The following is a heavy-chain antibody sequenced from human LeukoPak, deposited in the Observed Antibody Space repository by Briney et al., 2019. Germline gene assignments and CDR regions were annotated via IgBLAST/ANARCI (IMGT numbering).Heavy chain of an antibody. CDR2: ISGSDGST. CDR3: AKGSSSSWYLVWFDP. J-gene: IGHJ5*02. V-gene: IGHV3-23*01. CDR1: GFSFSNYA. Sequence: PGGSLRLSCAASGFSFSNYAMSWVRQAPGKGLEWFSGISGSDGSTHYADSVKGRFSISRDNSKNTVYLQMNSLRAEDTAVYYCAKGSSSSWYLVWFDPWGQGTLVTVSS. D-gene: IGHD6-13*01.